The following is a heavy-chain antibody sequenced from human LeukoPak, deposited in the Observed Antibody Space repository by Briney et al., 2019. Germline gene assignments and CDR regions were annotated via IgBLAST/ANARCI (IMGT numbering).Heavy chain of an antibody. V-gene: IGHV4-61*02. D-gene: IGHD3-10*01. CDR1: GGSISSSSYN. CDR2: IYTSGST. J-gene: IGHJ5*02. Sequence: PSETLSLTCTVSGGSISSSSYNWSWIRQPAGKGLEWIGRIYTSGSTNYNPSLKSRVTTSVDTSKNQFSLKLSSVTAADTAVYYCARDRPYYGSRKNWFDPWGQGTLVTVSS. CDR3: ARDRPYYGSRKNWFDP.